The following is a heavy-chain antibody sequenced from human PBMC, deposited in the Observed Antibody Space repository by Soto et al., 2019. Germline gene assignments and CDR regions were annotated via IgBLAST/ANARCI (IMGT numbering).Heavy chain of an antibody. Sequence: ASVKVSCKASGYTFTGYYMHWVRQAPGQGLEWMGWINPNSGGTNYAQKFQGWVTMTRDTSISTAYMELSRLRSDDTAVYYCAREVSSYDFWSGWSGMDVWGQGTTVTVSS. CDR2: INPNSGGT. J-gene: IGHJ6*02. V-gene: IGHV1-2*04. CDR3: AREVSSYDFWSGWSGMDV. CDR1: GYTFTGYY. D-gene: IGHD3-3*01.